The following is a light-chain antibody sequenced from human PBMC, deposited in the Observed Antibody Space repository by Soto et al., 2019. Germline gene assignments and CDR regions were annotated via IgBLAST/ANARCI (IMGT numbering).Light chain of an antibody. J-gene: IGKJ5*01. Sequence: DIQMTQSPSTLSASVGDRVTITCGASQSISSWLAWYQQKPEKAPSLLIYGASSLESGVPSRFSGSGSGTEFTLTISSLQPDDFATYYCQQYDSFSVTFGQGTRLEIK. CDR3: QQYDSFSVT. V-gene: IGKV1-5*01. CDR1: QSISSW. CDR2: GAS.